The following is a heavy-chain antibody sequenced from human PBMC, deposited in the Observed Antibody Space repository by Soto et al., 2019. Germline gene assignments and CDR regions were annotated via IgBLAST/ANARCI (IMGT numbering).Heavy chain of an antibody. CDR1: GFIFKMDW. J-gene: IGHJ4*02. Sequence: LRLSCAADGFIFKMDWMHWVRQCPGKGLVWISRIYNDGTYSDYADSVRGRFTISRDNVNDTLYLQMNNLRAEDSGLYYCTRGPRPISTGTGAYWGQGTQVTVSS. V-gene: IGHV3-74*01. CDR2: IYNDGTYS. CDR3: TRGPRPISTGTGAY. D-gene: IGHD3-10*01.